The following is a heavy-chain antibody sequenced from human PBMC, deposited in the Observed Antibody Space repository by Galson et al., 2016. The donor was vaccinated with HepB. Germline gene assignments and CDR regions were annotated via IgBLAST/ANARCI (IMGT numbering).Heavy chain of an antibody. CDR3: ARHSGFGDLHENYLDP. D-gene: IGHD3-10*01. J-gene: IGHJ5*02. Sequence: LRLSCAASRFTLSSYVMHWVRQAPGKGLEWVAVPLYDGTTKYYADSVKGRFTISRDTSKNTLYLQMNSLRAEDTAVYYCARHSGFGDLHENYLDPWGQGTLVTVSS. CDR2: PLYDGTTK. CDR1: RFTLSSYV. V-gene: IGHV3-33*01.